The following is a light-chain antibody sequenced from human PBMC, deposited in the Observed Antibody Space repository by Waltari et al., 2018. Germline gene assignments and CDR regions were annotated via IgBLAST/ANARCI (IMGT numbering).Light chain of an antibody. CDR1: SRYIGVYKC. CDR3: GSYRSGTTYM. CDR2: EVS. V-gene: IGLV2-18*02. Sequence: QSALTQPPSVSRSLGQSVTISCTGTSRYIGVYKCVSWFQQHSDTAPRLLIYEVSKRPSGVSERFSGSKSGNTASLTISGVQAEDEADYYCGSYRSGTTYMFGSGTRLTVL. J-gene: IGLJ1*01.